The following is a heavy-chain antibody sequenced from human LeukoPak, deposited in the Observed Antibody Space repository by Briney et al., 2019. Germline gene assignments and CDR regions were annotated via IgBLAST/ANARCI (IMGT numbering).Heavy chain of an antibody. CDR2: IGGSGRTI. D-gene: IGHD2-15*01. V-gene: IGHV3-48*03. J-gene: IGHJ4*02. Sequence: GGSLRLSCAASGFSFSSYEMNWVREAPGKGLEWVSHIGGSGRTIHYADSVKGRFTVSRDNAKNSLYLQMNSLRAEDTAVYYCARDMGYCSGGSCYGRRYFDYWGQGTLVTVSS. CDR3: ARDMGYCSGGSCYGRRYFDY. CDR1: GFSFSSYE.